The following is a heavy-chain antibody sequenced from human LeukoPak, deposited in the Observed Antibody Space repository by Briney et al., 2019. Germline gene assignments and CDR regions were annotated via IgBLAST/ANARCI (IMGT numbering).Heavy chain of an antibody. J-gene: IGHJ4*02. Sequence: GGSLRLSCTASGFIFEDYAIHWVRHTPGKGPQWVTGISWNSYSKGYLDSVRGRFTVSRDNAKNSLYLQMNSLRAEDTALYYCAKDMGGWFGELPKGTFDYWGQGTLVTVSS. CDR1: GFIFEDYA. D-gene: IGHD3-10*01. CDR3: AKDMGGWFGELPKGTFDY. V-gene: IGHV3-9*01. CDR2: ISWNSYSK.